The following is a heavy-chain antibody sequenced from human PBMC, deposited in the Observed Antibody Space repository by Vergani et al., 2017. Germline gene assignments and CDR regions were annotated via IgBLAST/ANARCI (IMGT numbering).Heavy chain of an antibody. V-gene: IGHV4-31*03. D-gene: IGHD3-22*01. CDR3: ARSEVGSGYYYVNPFDAFDI. CDR1: GGSISSGGYY. Sequence: QVQLQESGPGLVKPSQTLSLTCTVSGGSISSGGYYWSWIRQHPGKGLEWIGYIYYSGSTYYNPSLKSRVTISVDTSTNQFSLKLSSVTAADTAVYYCARSEVGSGYYYVNPFDAFDIWGQGTMVTVSS. J-gene: IGHJ3*02. CDR2: IYYSGST.